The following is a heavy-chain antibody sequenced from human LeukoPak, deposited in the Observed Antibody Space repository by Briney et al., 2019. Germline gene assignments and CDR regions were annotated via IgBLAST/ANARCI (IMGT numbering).Heavy chain of an antibody. D-gene: IGHD3-22*01. Sequence: ASVKVSCKASGYTFTSYDINWVRQATGQGLEWMGWMNPNSGNTGYAQKFQGRVTMTRSTSISTAYMELSSLRSEDTAVYYCAKTYYYDSSGSGAFDIWGQGTMVTVSS. CDR3: AKTYYYDSSGSGAFDI. CDR1: GYTFTSYD. CDR2: MNPNSGNT. J-gene: IGHJ3*02. V-gene: IGHV1-8*01.